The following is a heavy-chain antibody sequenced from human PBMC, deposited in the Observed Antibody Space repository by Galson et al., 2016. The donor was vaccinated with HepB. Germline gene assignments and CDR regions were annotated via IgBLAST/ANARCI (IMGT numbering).Heavy chain of an antibody. D-gene: IGHD6-19*01. V-gene: IGHV1-46*01. Sequence: SVKVSCKASGYTFTRNYMHWVRQAPGQGLEWMGIINPSSGSTTYAQKFQGRVTMTRDTSTSTVYMELSSLRSEDTAVYYCAREAVAGIWSAFDIWGQGTRITVSS. CDR2: INPSSGST. CDR3: AREAVAGIWSAFDI. J-gene: IGHJ3*02. CDR1: GYTFTRNY.